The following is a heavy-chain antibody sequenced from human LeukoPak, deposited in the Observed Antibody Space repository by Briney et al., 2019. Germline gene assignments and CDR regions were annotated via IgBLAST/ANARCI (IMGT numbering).Heavy chain of an antibody. CDR2: ISSSGSTI. Sequence: QPGGSLRLSCAASGFTFSSYEMNWVRQAPGKGLEWVSYISSSGSTIYYADSVKGRFTISRDNAKNSLYLQMNSLRVEDTALYYCARDGLPAAFDYWGQGILVTVSS. D-gene: IGHD2-2*01. CDR1: GFTFSSYE. CDR3: ARDGLPAAFDY. V-gene: IGHV3-48*03. J-gene: IGHJ4*02.